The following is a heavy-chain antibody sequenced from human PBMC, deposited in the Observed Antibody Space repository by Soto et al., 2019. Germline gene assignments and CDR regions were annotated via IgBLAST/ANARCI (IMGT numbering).Heavy chain of an antibody. D-gene: IGHD3-3*02. CDR3: ASPKIAFYNWFDP. Sequence: QLPLQESGPGLVKPSETLSLTCTVSGGSISSSSYYWVWIRQPPGKGLEWIGSIYYSGSTYYNPSLQSRVTISVDTSKNQFSLKRSSVTAADTAVYYCASPKIAFYNWFDPWGQGTLVTVSS. J-gene: IGHJ5*02. CDR2: IYYSGST. V-gene: IGHV4-39*01. CDR1: GGSISSSSYY.